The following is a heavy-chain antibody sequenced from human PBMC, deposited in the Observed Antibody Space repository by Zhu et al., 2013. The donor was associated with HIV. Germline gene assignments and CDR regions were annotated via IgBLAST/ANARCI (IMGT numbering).Heavy chain of an antibody. CDR3: ARVTLIRGVFFVDP. Sequence: QVHLVQSGAEVKKPGSSVKVSCKASGGAFSNFVITWVRQAPGQGLEWLGGFIPISGTAHYSRLFQGRFTATADESTSTAYMELSNLTPDDTAVYYCARVTLIRGVFFVDPWGQGTLVTVSS. D-gene: IGHD3-10*01. V-gene: IGHV1-69*12. CDR1: GGAFSNFV. CDR2: FIPISGTA. J-gene: IGHJ5*02.